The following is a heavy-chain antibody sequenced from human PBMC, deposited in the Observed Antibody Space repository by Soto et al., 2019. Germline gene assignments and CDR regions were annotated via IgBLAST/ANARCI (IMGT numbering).Heavy chain of an antibody. D-gene: IGHD3-10*01. J-gene: IGHJ4*02. Sequence: SETLSLTCTVSGGSISSYYWSWIRQPPGKGLEWIGYIYYSGSTNYNPSLKSRVTISVDTSKNQFSLKLSSVTAADTAVYYCARLNYFGSGSYYPPPIYFDYWGQGTLVTVSS. CDR3: ARLNYFGSGSYYPPPIYFDY. V-gene: IGHV4-59*08. CDR1: GGSISSYY. CDR2: IYYSGST.